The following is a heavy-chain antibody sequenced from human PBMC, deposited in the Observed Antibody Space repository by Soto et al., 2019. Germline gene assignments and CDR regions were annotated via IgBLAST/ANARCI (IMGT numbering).Heavy chain of an antibody. Sequence: GASVKVSCKASGYTFTSYDINWVRQATGQGLEWMGWMNPNSGNTGYAQKFQGRVTMTRNTSISTAYMELSSLRSEDKAVYYCARGKRWELLFLSFDYWGQGTLVTVSS. CDR1: GYTFTSYD. V-gene: IGHV1-8*01. CDR3: ARGKRWELLFLSFDY. J-gene: IGHJ4*02. D-gene: IGHD1-26*01. CDR2: MNPNSGNT.